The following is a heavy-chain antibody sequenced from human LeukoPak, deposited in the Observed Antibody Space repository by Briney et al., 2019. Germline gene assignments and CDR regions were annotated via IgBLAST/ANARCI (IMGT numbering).Heavy chain of an antibody. CDR3: ARGRIPTRYYYGSGNLDY. V-gene: IGHV4-34*01. CDR2: INHSGTT. J-gene: IGHJ4*02. CDR1: GASFSGSY. Sequence: PSETLSLTCAVYGASFSGSYWSWIRQPPGKGLEWIGDINHSGTTNYNPSLKSRVTISVDTSKNQFSLKLTSVTAADTAVYYCARGRIPTRYYYGSGNLDYWGQGTLVTVSS. D-gene: IGHD3-10*01.